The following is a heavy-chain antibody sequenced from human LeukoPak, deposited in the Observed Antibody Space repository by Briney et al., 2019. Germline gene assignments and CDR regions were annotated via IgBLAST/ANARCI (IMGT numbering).Heavy chain of an antibody. Sequence: ASVKVSCKASGYTFTGYYMHWVRQAPGQGLEWMGWINPNTGGTNYAQKFQGRVTMTRDTSISTAYMELRSLRSDDTAVYYCARSPIVGGGGGGTIWGQGTMVTVSS. V-gene: IGHV1-2*02. CDR3: ARSPIVGGGGGGTI. D-gene: IGHD1-26*01. CDR2: INPNTGGT. J-gene: IGHJ3*02. CDR1: GYTFTGYY.